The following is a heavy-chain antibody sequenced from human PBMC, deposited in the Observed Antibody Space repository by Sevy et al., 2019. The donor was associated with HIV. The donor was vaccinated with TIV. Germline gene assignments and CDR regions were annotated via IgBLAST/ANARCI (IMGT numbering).Heavy chain of an antibody. Sequence: GGSLRLSCAVSGFTFSNHWMTWVRQAPGKGLEWVANIKKDGTDSLYVDYVMGRLSTSRDNAKDLLHLQMNSLRVEDTAVYYCARDRRVEYGGSDYWGQGTLVTVSS. CDR2: IKKDGTDS. J-gene: IGHJ4*02. D-gene: IGHD3-10*01. CDR3: ARDRRVEYGGSDY. CDR1: GFTFSNHW. V-gene: IGHV3-7*03.